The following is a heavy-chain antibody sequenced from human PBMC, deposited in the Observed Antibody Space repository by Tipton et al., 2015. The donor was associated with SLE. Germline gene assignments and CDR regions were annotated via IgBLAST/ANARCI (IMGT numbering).Heavy chain of an antibody. J-gene: IGHJ4*02. V-gene: IGHV3-23*03. CDR2: IYSGGST. CDR3: AREGGGESFVLEH. D-gene: IGHD3-10*01. Sequence: SLRLSCAASGFTFSSYAMSWVRQAPGKGLEWVSVIYSGGSTYFADSVKGRFTISRDYSKNTVFLQMSSLRVEDTAVYYCAREGGGESFVLEHWGQGSLVTVSS. CDR1: GFTFSSYA.